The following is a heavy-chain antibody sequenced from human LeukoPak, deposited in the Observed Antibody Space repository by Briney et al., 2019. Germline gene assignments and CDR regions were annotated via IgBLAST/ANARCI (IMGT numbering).Heavy chain of an antibody. CDR1: GFTFSSYW. J-gene: IGHJ4*02. CDR2: ISGSGGST. CDR3: AKDVGYGGNSPYDY. V-gene: IGHV3-23*01. D-gene: IGHD4-23*01. Sequence: GGSLRLSCAASGFTFSSYWMHWVRQAPGKGLEWVSAISGSGGSTYYADSVKGRFTISRDNSKNTLYLQMNSLRAEDTAVYYCAKDVGYGGNSPYDYWGQGTLVTVSS.